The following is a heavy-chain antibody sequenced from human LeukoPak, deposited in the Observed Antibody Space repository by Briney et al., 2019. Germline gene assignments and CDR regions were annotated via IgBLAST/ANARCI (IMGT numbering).Heavy chain of an antibody. J-gene: IGHJ4*02. Sequence: ASETLSLTCAVSGGSISSGGYSWSWIRQPPGKGLEWIGYIYHSGSTYYNPSLKSRVTISVDRSKNQFSLKLSSVTAADTAVYYCARHLWSGYYNGYWGQGTLVTVSS. CDR3: ARHLWSGYYNGY. V-gene: IGHV4-30-2*01. CDR1: GGSISSGGYS. D-gene: IGHD3-3*01. CDR2: IYHSGST.